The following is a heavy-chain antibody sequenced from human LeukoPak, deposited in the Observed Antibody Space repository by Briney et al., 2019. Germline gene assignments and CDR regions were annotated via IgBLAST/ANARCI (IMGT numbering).Heavy chain of an antibody. CDR3: ASLSSIVARY. Sequence: PGGSLRLSCAASGFTFITSWLSWVRQAPGKGLEWVANIKPDGSDKYYVDSVKGRFTISRDNAKNSLYLQMNSLRAEDTAVYYCASLSSIVARYWGQGTLVTVSS. J-gene: IGHJ4*02. CDR2: IKPDGSDK. D-gene: IGHD5-12*01. CDR1: GFTFITSW. V-gene: IGHV3-7*01.